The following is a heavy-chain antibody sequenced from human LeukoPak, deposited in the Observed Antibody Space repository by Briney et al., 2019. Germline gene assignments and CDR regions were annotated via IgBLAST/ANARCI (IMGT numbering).Heavy chain of an antibody. Sequence: AGGSLRLSCAASGFTLSSYGMHWVRQAPGKGLEWVAFIRYDGSNKYYADSVKGRFTISRDNSKNTLYLQMNSLRAEDTAVYYCAKDQPMATTGVSGALDYWGQGTLVTVSS. V-gene: IGHV3-30*02. CDR1: GFTLSSYG. CDR2: IRYDGSNK. J-gene: IGHJ4*02. D-gene: IGHD5-24*01. CDR3: AKDQPMATTGVSGALDY.